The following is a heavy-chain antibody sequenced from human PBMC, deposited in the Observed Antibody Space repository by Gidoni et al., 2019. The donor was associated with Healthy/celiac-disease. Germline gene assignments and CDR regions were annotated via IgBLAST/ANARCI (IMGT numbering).Heavy chain of an antibody. CDR1: GGTFSSYA. J-gene: IGHJ5*02. CDR2: ITPIFGTA. CDR3: ARDWGSTFPKNWFDP. V-gene: IGHV1-69*01. Sequence: QVQLVQSGAEVKQPGSSVKVSCKASGGTFSSYAIGWVRTAPGQGLEWMGGITPIFGTANYAQKLQGRVKITADESTSTAYMELSSLRSEDTAVYYCARDWGSTFPKNWFDPWGQGTLVTVSS. D-gene: IGHD3-16*01.